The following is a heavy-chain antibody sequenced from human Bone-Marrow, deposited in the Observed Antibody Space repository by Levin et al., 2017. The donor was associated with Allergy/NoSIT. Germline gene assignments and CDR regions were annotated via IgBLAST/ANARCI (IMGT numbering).Heavy chain of an antibody. D-gene: IGHD3-3*01. V-gene: IGHV4-34*01. CDR2: INHSGST. CDR1: GGSFSGYY. CDR3: AREEGRGYEIFGVVNPFDY. Sequence: SETLSLTCAVYGGSFSGYYWSWIRQPPGKGLEWIGEINHSGSTNYNPSLKSRVTISVDTSKNQFSLKLSSVTAADTAVYYCAREEGRGYEIFGVVNPFDYWGQGTLVTVSS. J-gene: IGHJ4*02.